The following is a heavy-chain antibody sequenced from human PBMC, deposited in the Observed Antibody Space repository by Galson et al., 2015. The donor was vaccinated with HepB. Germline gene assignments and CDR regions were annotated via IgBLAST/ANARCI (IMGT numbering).Heavy chain of an antibody. Sequence: SLRLSCAASGFTFSSYTMNWVRQAPGKGLEWVGRIKRKTDGETTDYGAPVKGRFTISRDDSKNTVYLQMNSLKTEDTAVYYCASGPAAAGSLQFYYYDMDVWGQGTTVTVSS. D-gene: IGHD6-13*01. J-gene: IGHJ6*02. CDR2: IKRKTDGETT. CDR1: GFTFSSYT. CDR3: ASGPAAAGSLQFYYYDMDV. V-gene: IGHV3-15*01.